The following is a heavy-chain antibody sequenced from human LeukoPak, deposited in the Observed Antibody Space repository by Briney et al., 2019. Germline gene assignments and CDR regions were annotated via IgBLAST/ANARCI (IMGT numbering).Heavy chain of an antibody. Sequence: QTSETLSLTCTVSGDSVTSYYWSWIRQPPGKALEWIGYISYGGDTSYSPSLKSRVTISVDRSKNQFSLKLSSVTAADTAVYYCARHEWGYSGYVGDAFGIWGQGTMVTVSS. CDR1: GDSVTSYY. CDR3: ARHEWGYSGYVGDAFGI. CDR2: ISYGGDT. V-gene: IGHV4-59*08. D-gene: IGHD5-12*01. J-gene: IGHJ3*02.